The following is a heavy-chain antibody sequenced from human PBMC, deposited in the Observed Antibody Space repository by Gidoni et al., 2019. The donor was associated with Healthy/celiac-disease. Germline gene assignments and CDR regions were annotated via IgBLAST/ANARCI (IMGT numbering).Heavy chain of an antibody. CDR2: IYYSGST. CDR3: AAPGADY. D-gene: IGHD3-10*01. J-gene: IGHJ4*02. V-gene: IGHV4-39*01. Sequence: QLQLQESGPGLVKPSETLSLTCTVSGGSIRSSSYYWGWFRQPPGKGLERIGSIYYSGSTYYNPSRKSRVTISVDTSKNQFSLKLSSVTAADTAVYYCAAPGADYWGQGTLVTVSS. CDR1: GGSIRSSSYY.